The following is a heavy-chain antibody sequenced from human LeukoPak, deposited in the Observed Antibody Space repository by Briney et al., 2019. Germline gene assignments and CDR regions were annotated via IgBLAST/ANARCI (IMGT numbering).Heavy chain of an antibody. CDR3: ARTSRRGYDAFDI. CDR1: GGTFSSYA. V-gene: IGHV1-69*13. D-gene: IGHD3-16*01. CDR2: IIPIFGTA. Sequence: GASVKVSCKASGGTFSSYAISWVRQAPGQGLEWMGGIIPIFGTANYAQKFQGRVTITADESTSTAYMELSSLRSEDTAVYYCARTSRRGYDAFDIWGQGTMVTVSS. J-gene: IGHJ3*02.